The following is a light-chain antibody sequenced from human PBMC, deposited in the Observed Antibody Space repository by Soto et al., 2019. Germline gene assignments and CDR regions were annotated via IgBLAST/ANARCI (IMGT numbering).Light chain of an antibody. CDR2: GAS. J-gene: IGKJ4*02. V-gene: IGKV3-20*01. Sequence: ELVLTQSPGTLSLSPGERATLSCRASQSVSSTYLAWYQHKPGQAPRLLIYGASSRATGIPDRFSGSGSGPDFTLTISRLEPEDFAVYYCQQYGSSPRFGGGTKVEIK. CDR1: QSVSSTY. CDR3: QQYGSSPR.